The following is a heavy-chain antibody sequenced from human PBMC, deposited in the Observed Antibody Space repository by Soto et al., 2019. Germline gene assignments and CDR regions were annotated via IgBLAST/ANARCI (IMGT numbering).Heavy chain of an antibody. CDR1: GFTFSSYA. Sequence: EVQLLESGGGLVQPGGSLRLSCAASGFTFSSYAMSWVRQAPGKGLEWVSATSGRGGSTYHADAVKGRFTLSRDNSKNTLYLQLTSLRAEDTDVYYCAKSANGILSTTVTTRYFDYWGQGTLVTVSS. CDR2: TSGRGGST. CDR3: AKSANGILSTTVTTRYFDY. D-gene: IGHD4-17*01. V-gene: IGHV3-23*01. J-gene: IGHJ4*02.